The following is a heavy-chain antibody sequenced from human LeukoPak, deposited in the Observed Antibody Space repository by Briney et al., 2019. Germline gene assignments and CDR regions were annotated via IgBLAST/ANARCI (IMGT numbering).Heavy chain of an antibody. J-gene: IGHJ4*02. CDR3: ARESMATITPFDY. CDR1: GYTFTDYN. D-gene: IGHD5-24*01. V-gene: IGHV7-4-1*02. Sequence: ASVKVSCKASGYTFTDYNIHWVRQAPGQGLEWMGWINTNTGNPTYAQGFTGRFVFSLDTSVSTAYLQISSLKAEDTAVYYCARESMATITPFDYWGQGTLVTVSS. CDR2: INTNTGNP.